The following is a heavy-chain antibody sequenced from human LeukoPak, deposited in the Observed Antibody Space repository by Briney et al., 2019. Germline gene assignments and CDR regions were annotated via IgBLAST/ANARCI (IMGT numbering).Heavy chain of an antibody. D-gene: IGHD2-2*02. CDR2: ISYDGSNK. CDR3: ARDLGYIPPDCSSTSCYTRSGYGGY. CDR1: GFTFSSYA. Sequence: PGRSLRLSCAASGFTFSSYAMHWVRQAPGKGLEWVAVISYDGSNKYYADSVKGRFTISRDNSKNTLYLQMNSLRAEDTAVYYCARDLGYIPPDCSSTSCYTRSGYGGYWGQGTLVTVSS. V-gene: IGHV3-30-3*01. J-gene: IGHJ4*02.